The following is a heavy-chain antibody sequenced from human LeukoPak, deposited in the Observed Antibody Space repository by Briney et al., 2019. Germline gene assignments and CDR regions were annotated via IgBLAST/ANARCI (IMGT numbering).Heavy chain of an antibody. CDR2: ISGSGGST. J-gene: IGHJ6*03. Sequence: GGSLRLSCAASGFTFSSYAMSWVRQAPGKGLEWVSAISGSGGSTYYADSVKGRFTISRDNSKNTLYLQMNSLRAEDTAVYYCAKGYSNIQYYYYYMDVWGKGTTVTVSS. CDR3: AKGYSNIQYYYYYMDV. D-gene: IGHD4-11*01. V-gene: IGHV3-23*01. CDR1: GFTFSSYA.